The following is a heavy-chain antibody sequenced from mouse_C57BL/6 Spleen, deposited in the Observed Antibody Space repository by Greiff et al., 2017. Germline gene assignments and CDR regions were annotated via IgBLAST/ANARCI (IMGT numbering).Heavy chain of an antibody. Sequence: VHVKQSGPELVKPGASVKISCKASGYSFTGYYMNWVKQSPEKSLEWIGEINPSTGGTTYNQKFKAKATLTVDKSSSTAYMQLKSLTSEDSAVYYCAREAQSYAMDYWGQGTSVTVSS. CDR1: GYSFTGYY. V-gene: IGHV1-42*01. CDR3: AREAQSYAMDY. CDR2: INPSTGGT. J-gene: IGHJ4*01.